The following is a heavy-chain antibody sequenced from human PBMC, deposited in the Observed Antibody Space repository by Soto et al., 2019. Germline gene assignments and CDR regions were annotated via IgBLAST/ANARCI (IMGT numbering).Heavy chain of an antibody. Sequence: QVQLQESGPGLVKPSQTLSLSCTVSGGSISSAAYYWSWIRQHPGKGLEWIGYISHSGSTYYTPSLKSRVIISADTSKNQFSLNLTSVTAAVTAVYYCAREYTYGSNFFDCWGQGALVTVSS. CDR2: ISHSGST. CDR3: AREYTYGSNFFDC. J-gene: IGHJ4*02. CDR1: GGSISSAAYY. D-gene: IGHD5-18*01. V-gene: IGHV4-31*03.